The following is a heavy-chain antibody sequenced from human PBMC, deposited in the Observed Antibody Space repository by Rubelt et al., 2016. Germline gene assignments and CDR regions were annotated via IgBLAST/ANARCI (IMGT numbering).Heavy chain of an antibody. CDR3: ARDGYYYESDTTSNYFEGWFDP. CDR2: INAGYGDT. V-gene: IGHV1-3*01. Sequence: PGDSVKVSCKASGYTFSSYAIHWVRQAPGQRLEWMGWINAGYGDTRYSPNFQGRLTITRDTSATTAYMELSSLRSEDTAVYYCARDGYYYESDTTSNYFEGWFDPWGQGTLVAVSS. J-gene: IGHJ5*02. D-gene: IGHD3-22*01. CDR1: GYTFSSYA.